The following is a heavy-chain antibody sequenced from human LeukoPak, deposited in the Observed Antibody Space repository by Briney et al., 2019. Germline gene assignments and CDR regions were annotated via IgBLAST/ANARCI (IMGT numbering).Heavy chain of an antibody. D-gene: IGHD2-8*01. Sequence: GESLKISCMGSGYSFTTYWIGWVRQMPGKGLEWMGIMYPGDSDIRYNPTFEGQVTISADKSISTAYLQWSSLKASDTAMYYCARGGYCTNGVCHHPLQYYYYALGVWGQGTTVTVSS. CDR2: MYPGDSDI. J-gene: IGHJ6*02. CDR1: GYSFTTYW. V-gene: IGHV5-51*01. CDR3: ARGGYCTNGVCHHPLQYYYYALGV.